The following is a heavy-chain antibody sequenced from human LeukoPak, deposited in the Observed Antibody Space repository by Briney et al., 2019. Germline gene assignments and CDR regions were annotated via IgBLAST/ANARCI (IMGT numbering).Heavy chain of an antibody. CDR1: GFTFSSYA. CDR2: ISGSGDST. V-gene: IGHV3-23*01. Sequence: GGSLRLSCAASGFTFSSYAMSWVRQGPGKGLEWVSGISGSGDSTYYADSVKGRITISRDNAKNSLYLQMNSLRAEDTAVYYCARAVGDYFIDYWGQGTLVTVSS. D-gene: IGHD4-17*01. J-gene: IGHJ4*02. CDR3: ARAVGDYFIDY.